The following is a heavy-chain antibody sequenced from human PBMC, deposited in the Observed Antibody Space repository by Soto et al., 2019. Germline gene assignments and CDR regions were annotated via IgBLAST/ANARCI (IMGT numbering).Heavy chain of an antibody. J-gene: IGHJ1*01. V-gene: IGHV1-69*06. D-gene: IGHD2-21*02. CDR2: IIPIFGTA. CDR1: GHTFTSYY. CDR3: AICWCIVVLPAPHSL. Sequence: SVKVSCKSSGHTFTSYYMHWVRQAPGQGLEWMGGIIPIFGTANYAQKFQGRVTITADKSTSTAYMELSSLRSEDTAVYYCAICWCIVVLPAPHSLWGQGSLVTVSS.